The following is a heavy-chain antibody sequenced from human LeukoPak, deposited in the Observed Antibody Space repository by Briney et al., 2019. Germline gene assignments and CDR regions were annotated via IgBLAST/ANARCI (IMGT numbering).Heavy chain of an antibody. V-gene: IGHV1-18*01. D-gene: IGHD3-3*02. J-gene: IGHJ5*02. CDR1: GYTFTSYG. CDR2: ISAYNGNT. Sequence: ASVKASCKASGYTFTSYGISWVRQAPGQGVEWMGWISAYNGNTNYAQKLQGRVTMTTDTSTSTAYMELRSLRSDDTAVYYCARVLGNISGIVTWFDPWGQGTLSPSPQ. CDR3: ARVLGNISGIVTWFDP.